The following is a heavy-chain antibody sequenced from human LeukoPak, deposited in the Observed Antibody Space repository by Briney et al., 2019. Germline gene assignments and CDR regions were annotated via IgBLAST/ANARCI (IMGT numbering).Heavy chain of an antibody. Sequence: GGSLRLSCAASGDYWMSWVRQAPGKGLEWVANIKQDGSEKYYVDSVKGRFTISRDNAKKSLYLQMNSLRAEDTAVYYCARETEMANLDYWGQGTLVTVSS. V-gene: IGHV3-7*04. J-gene: IGHJ4*02. CDR3: ARETEMANLDY. CDR2: IKQDGSEK. D-gene: IGHD5-24*01. CDR1: GDYW.